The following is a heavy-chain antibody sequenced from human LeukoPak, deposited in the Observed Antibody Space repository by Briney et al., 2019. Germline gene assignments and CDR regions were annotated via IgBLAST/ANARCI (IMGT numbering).Heavy chain of an antibody. CDR2: INHSGST. CDR1: GGSFSGYY. D-gene: IGHD3-10*01. V-gene: IGHV4-34*01. J-gene: IGHJ6*03. CDR3: ARRLGRKFGERFYYYHYMDV. Sequence: SEALSLTCAVYGGSFSGYYWSWIRQPPGKGLEWIGEINHSGSTKYNSSLKSRVTISVDTSKNQFSLKLSSVTAADTAVYYCARRLGRKFGERFYYYHYMDVWGKGTTVTISS.